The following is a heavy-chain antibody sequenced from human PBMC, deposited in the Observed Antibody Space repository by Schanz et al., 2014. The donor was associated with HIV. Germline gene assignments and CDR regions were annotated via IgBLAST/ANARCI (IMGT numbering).Heavy chain of an antibody. D-gene: IGHD6-13*01. CDR1: GGSFSGYY. CDR3: ARDSTMDYFDY. V-gene: IGHV4-34*02. CDR2: INHSGST. J-gene: IGHJ4*02. Sequence: QVQLQQWGAGLLKPSETLSLTCAVYGGSFSGYYWTWIRQPPGKGLEWIGRINHSGSTNYNPSLKSRVPISVDTSSDQFSLKRSSVTAADTAVYYCARDSTMDYFDYWGQGTLVTVSS.